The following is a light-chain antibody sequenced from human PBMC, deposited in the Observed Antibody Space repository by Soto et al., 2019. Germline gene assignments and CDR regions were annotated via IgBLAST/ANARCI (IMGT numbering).Light chain of an antibody. CDR1: QDIANY. CDR3: QKYYHAPRT. Sequence: DIQMTQSPSSLSASVGDRVTITCRASQDIANYLAWYQQKPGKVPQLLIYAAITLQSGVPSRFSGSGSGTDFTLTISSLQPEDVATYYCQKYYHAPRTFGQGTKVE. J-gene: IGKJ1*01. CDR2: AAI. V-gene: IGKV1-27*01.